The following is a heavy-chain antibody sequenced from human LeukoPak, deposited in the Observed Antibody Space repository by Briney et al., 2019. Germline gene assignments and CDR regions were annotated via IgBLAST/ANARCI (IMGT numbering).Heavy chain of an antibody. J-gene: IGHJ4*02. CDR3: ARDLRQWELLQGIDY. CDR2: INPNSGGT. CDR1: GYTFTSYG. Sequence: ASVKVSCKASGYTFTSYGISWVRQAPGQGLEWMGWINPNSGGTNYAQKFQGRVTMTRDTSISTAYMELSRLRSDDTAVYYCARDLRQWELLQGIDYWGQGTLVAVSS. D-gene: IGHD1-26*01. V-gene: IGHV1-2*02.